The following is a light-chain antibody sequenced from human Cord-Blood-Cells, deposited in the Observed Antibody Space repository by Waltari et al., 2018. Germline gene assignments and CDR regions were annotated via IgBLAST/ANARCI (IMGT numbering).Light chain of an antibody. Sequence: DIVMTQSQLSLPVTPGEPASISCRSSQSLLHSNGYNYLDWYLQKPGQSPQLLIYLGSNRASGVPDRFSGSGSGTDVTLKISRVEAEDVGVYYCMQALQTPPYTFGQGTKLEIK. CDR3: MQALQTPPYT. CDR1: QSLLHSNGYNY. V-gene: IGKV2-28*01. J-gene: IGKJ2*01. CDR2: LGS.